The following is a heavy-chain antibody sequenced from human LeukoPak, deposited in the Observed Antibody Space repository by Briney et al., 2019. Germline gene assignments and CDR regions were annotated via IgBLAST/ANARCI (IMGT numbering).Heavy chain of an antibody. Sequence: GGSLRLSCAASGFTFTDYFMNWIRQAPGKGLKWVSSISISGSTIYYADSVKGRFTISRDNAKNSLYLQMNSLRAEDTAVYYCARSSDSSSLQYFQHWGQGTLVTVSS. CDR3: ARSSDSSSLQYFQH. V-gene: IGHV3-11*01. J-gene: IGHJ1*01. D-gene: IGHD6-6*01. CDR2: ISISGSTI. CDR1: GFTFTDYF.